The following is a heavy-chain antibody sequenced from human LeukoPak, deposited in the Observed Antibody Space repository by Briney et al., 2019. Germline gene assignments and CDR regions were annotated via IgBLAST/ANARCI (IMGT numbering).Heavy chain of an antibody. CDR3: ARDSVDAWLRNFDY. CDR1: GGSFSGYY. J-gene: IGHJ4*02. D-gene: IGHD5-12*01. CDR2: INHSGST. V-gene: IGHV4-34*01. Sequence: SETLSLTCAVYGGSFSGYYWSWIRQPPGKGLEWIGEINHSGSTNYNPSLKSRVTISVDTSKNQFSLKLSSVTAADTAVYYCARDSVDAWLRNFDYWGQGTLVTVSS.